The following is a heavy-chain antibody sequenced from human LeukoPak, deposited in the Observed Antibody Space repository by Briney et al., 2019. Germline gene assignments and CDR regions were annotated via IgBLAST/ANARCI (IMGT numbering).Heavy chain of an antibody. V-gene: IGHV3-30*18. CDR2: ISYDGSNK. CDR1: GFTFSSYG. D-gene: IGHD6-13*01. CDR3: AKDSPGTNNDY. Sequence: PGGSLRLSCAASGFTFSSYGMHWVRQAPGKGLEWVAVISYDGSNKYYADSVKGRFTISRDNSKNTLYLQMNSLRAEDTAVYYCAKDSPGTNNDYWGQGTLVTVSS. J-gene: IGHJ4*02.